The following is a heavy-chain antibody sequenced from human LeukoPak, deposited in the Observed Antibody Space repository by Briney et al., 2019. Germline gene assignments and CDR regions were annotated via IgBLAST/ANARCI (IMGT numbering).Heavy chain of an antibody. D-gene: IGHD2-21*01. V-gene: IGHV4-4*02. CDR2: IYHSGST. J-gene: IGHJ4*02. CDR3: ARVRFGGAGY. CDR1: GGSISSSNW. Sequence: MSSETLSLTCAVSGGSISSSNWWSWVRQPPGKGLEWIGEIYHSGSTNYNPSLKSRVTISVDTSKNQFSLKLSSVTAADTAVYYCARVRFGGAGYWGQGTLVTVSS.